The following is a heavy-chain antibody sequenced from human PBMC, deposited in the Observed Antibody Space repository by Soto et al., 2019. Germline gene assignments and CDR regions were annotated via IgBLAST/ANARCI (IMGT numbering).Heavy chain of an antibody. D-gene: IGHD6-6*01. J-gene: IGHJ4*02. Sequence: EVQLLESGGGLVQPGGSLRLSCAASGFTFSSYAMSWVRQAPGKGLEWVSAISGSGGSTYYADSVKGRFTISRDNSKNTLSLQMNGLRAEDTAVFYCAKGPEQLVHGVFDYWGQGTLVTVSS. CDR1: GFTFSSYA. CDR3: AKGPEQLVHGVFDY. CDR2: ISGSGGST. V-gene: IGHV3-23*01.